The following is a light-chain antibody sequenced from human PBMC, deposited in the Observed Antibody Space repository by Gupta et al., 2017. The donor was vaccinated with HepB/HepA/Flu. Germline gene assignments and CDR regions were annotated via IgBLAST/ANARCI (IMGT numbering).Light chain of an antibody. CDR1: SLRSYY. J-gene: IGLJ1*01. V-gene: IGLV3-19*01. CDR2: GKN. Sequence: ITCQGDSLRSYYAGWYQQKPGQAPVLVIYGKNNRPSGIPDRFSGSSSGNTASLTITGSQAEDESDYYCNSRDSSGNHYVFGTGTKVTVL. CDR3: NSRDSSGNHYV.